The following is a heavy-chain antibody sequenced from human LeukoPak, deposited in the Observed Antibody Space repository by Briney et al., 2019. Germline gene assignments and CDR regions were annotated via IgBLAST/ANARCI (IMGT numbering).Heavy chain of an antibody. CDR2: ISYDGSNK. CDR1: GFTFSSYG. CDR3: AKDLDYGDYNSYFDY. Sequence: GGSLRLSCAASGFTFSSYGMHWVRQAPGKGLEWVAVISYDGSNKYYADSVKGRFTISRDNSKNTLYLQMNSLRAEDTAVYYCAKDLDYGDYNSYFDYWGQGTLVTVSS. J-gene: IGHJ4*02. D-gene: IGHD4-17*01. V-gene: IGHV3-30*18.